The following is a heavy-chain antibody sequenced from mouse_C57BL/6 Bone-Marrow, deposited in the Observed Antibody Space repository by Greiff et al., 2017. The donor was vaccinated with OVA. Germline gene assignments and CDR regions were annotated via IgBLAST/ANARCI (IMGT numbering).Heavy chain of an antibody. J-gene: IGHJ1*03. D-gene: IGHD2-3*01. CDR1: DSEVFPIAY. Sequence: QVQLQQSGSELRSPGSSVKLSCKDFDSEVFPIAYMSWVRQKPGHGFEWIGGILPSIGRTIYGAKFEDKATLDADTLSNTAYLELNSLTSEDSAIYYCARYRGYYDWYFDVWGTGTTVTVSS. CDR3: ARYRGYYDWYFDV. CDR2: ILPSIGRT. V-gene: IGHV15-2*01.